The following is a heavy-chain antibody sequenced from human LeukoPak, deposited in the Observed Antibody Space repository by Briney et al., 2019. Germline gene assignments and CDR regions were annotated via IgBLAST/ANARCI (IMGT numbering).Heavy chain of an antibody. D-gene: IGHD1-26*01. CDR3: ARDLSATARAYDY. J-gene: IGHJ4*02. Sequence: GGSLRLSCAASGFILSDYNMNWVRQAPGKGLEWVSFIAISGTYITYADSMKGRFTISRDNAKNSLYLQMNSLRAEDTAVYYCARDLSATARAYDYWGQGTLVTASS. CDR2: IAISGTYI. CDR1: GFILSDYN. V-gene: IGHV3-21*01.